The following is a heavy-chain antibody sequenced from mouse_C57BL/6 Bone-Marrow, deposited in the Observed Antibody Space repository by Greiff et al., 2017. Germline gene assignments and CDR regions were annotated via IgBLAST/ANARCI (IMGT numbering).Heavy chain of an antibody. V-gene: IGHV1-84*01. D-gene: IGHD1-1*01. CDR2: IYPGSGNT. CDR1: GYTFTDYY. Sequence: VQLQQSGPELVKPGASVKISCKASGYTFTDYYINWVKQRPRQGLEWIGWIYPGSGNTKYNEKFKGKATLTVDKSSSTAYMKLSSRTSEESAVYYCARNELVYYGTSLDYWGQGTTLTVSS. J-gene: IGHJ2*01. CDR3: ARNELVYYGTSLDY.